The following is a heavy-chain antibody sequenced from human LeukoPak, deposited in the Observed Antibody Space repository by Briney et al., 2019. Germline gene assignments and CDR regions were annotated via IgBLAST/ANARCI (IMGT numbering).Heavy chain of an antibody. D-gene: IGHD3-3*01. J-gene: IGHJ4*02. CDR3: ARDPLRFLVARRYFDY. V-gene: IGHV3-30-3*01. CDR1: GFSFSSYA. CDR2: ISYDGSNK. Sequence: GGSLRLSCAASGFSFSSYAIPWVRQAPGKGLEWVAVISYDGSNKYYADSVKGRFTISRDNSKNTVSLQMNSLRAEDTAVYYCARDPLRFLVARRYFDYWGQGTLVTVSS.